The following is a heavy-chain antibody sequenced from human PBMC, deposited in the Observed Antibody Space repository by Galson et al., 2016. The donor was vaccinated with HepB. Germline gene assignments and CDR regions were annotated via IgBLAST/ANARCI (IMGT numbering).Heavy chain of an antibody. CDR2: IRSVSTYI. CDR3: ARASGGGYDWDYYYGMDV. D-gene: IGHD5-12*01. V-gene: IGHV3-21*01. Sequence: KGLEWVSLIRSVSTYIYYAASVRGRFPISRDNAGPSLSLPLPPLRAADTAVYYCARASGGGYDWDYYYGMDVWGKGTTVTVSS. J-gene: IGHJ6*04.